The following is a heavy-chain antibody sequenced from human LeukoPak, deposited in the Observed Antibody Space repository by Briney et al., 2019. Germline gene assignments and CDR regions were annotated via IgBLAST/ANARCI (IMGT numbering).Heavy chain of an antibody. V-gene: IGHV3-21*01. CDR3: ARGYCGGDCYGD. Sequence: GGSLRLSCAASGFTFSSYAMNWVRQAPGKGLEWVSSISSSSSHIYYADSVKGRFTNSRDNTRNSLYLQMNSLRAEDMAVYYCARGYCGGDCYGDWGQGTLVTVSS. J-gene: IGHJ1*01. CDR2: ISSSSSHI. CDR1: GFTFSSYA. D-gene: IGHD2-21*02.